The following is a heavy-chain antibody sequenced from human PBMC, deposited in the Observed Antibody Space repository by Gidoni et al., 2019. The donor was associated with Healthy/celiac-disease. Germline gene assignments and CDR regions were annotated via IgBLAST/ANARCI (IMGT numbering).Heavy chain of an antibody. D-gene: IGHD6-19*01. J-gene: IGHJ6*02. CDR1: GFTFSSSG. CDR2: IWYDGSNK. V-gene: IGHV3-33*01. Sequence: QVQLVESGGGVVQPGRSLRLSCSASGFTFSSSGMHWVRQAPGKGLERVEVIWYDGSNKYYADSVKGRFTISRDKSKNTRYQQMKSLRAEDTAVYYCARVGKYSSGWYYYGMDVWGQGTTVTVSS. CDR3: ARVGKYSSGWYYYGMDV.